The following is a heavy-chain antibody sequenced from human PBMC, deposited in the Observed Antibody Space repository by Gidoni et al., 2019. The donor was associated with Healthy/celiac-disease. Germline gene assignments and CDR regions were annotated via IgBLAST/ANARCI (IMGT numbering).Heavy chain of an antibody. CDR2: IKQDGSEK. CDR1: GFTCSNYW. J-gene: IGHJ3*02. D-gene: IGHD3-10*01. CDR3: ARVRIGGVRGAITDAFDI. V-gene: IGHV3-7*05. Sequence: EVQLVESGGGLVQPGGSLRLSCAASGFTCSNYWMSWVRQAPGKGLEWVANIKQDGSEKYYVDSVKGRFTISRDNAKNLLYLQMNSLRAEDTAVYYCARVRIGGVRGAITDAFDIWGQGTMVTVSS.